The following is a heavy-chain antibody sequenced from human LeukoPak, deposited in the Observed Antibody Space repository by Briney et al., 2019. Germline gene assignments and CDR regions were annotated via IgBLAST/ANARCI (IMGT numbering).Heavy chain of an antibody. Sequence: GGSLRLSCAASGFTFSSYRMNWVRQAPGKGLEWVSYISSSGSTIYHADSVKGRFTISRDNAKNSLYLQMNSLRAEDTAVYYYAELGITMIGGVWGKGTTVTISS. CDR3: AELGITMIGGV. J-gene: IGHJ6*04. V-gene: IGHV3-48*04. D-gene: IGHD3-10*02. CDR2: ISSSGSTI. CDR1: GFTFSSYR.